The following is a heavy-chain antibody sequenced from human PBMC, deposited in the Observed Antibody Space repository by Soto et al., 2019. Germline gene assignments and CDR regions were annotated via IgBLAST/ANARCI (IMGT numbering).Heavy chain of an antibody. D-gene: IGHD2-15*01. CDR1: GGSISSYY. CDR3: VRDDTVVTPKYYYYAGMDV. J-gene: IGHJ6*02. Sequence: PSETLSLTCTVSGGSISSYYWSWIRQPPGKGLEWIGYIYYSGSTNYNPSLKSRVTISVDTSKNQFSLKLSSVTAADTAVYYCVRDDTVVTPKYYYYAGMDVWGQGTTVTVSS. CDR2: IYYSGST. V-gene: IGHV4-59*01.